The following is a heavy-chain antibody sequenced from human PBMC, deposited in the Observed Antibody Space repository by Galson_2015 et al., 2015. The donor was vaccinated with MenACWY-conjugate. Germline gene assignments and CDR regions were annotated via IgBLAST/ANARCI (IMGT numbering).Heavy chain of an antibody. CDR2: IYYSGST. D-gene: IGHD2-15*01. CDR1: GGSISSYY. Sequence: SETLSLTCPVSGGSISSYYWSWIRQPPGEGLEWIGYIYYSGSTNYNPSLKSRFTISLDTSKNQFSLKLSSVTAADTAVYYCARGTVVVVAARVSYYYYGMDVWGQGTTVTVSS. V-gene: IGHV4-59*08. J-gene: IGHJ6*02. CDR3: ARGTVVVVAARVSYYYYGMDV.